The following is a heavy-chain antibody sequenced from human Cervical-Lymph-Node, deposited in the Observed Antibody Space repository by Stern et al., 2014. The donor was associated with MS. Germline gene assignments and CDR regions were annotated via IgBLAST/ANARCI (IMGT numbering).Heavy chain of an antibody. CDR1: GFTFSSFA. CDR2: ISKNAATA. V-gene: IGHV3-30-3*01. J-gene: IGHJ4*02. Sequence: VQLVESGGGVVQPGRSLRLSCAASGFTFSSFAMHWVRQAPGPGLEWVAVISKNAATAYYADSVKGRFTISRDNSKDTVFLQMNSLRPEDTAVYFCASRGTPFDVTSINEYWGQGTLVTVSS. CDR3: ASRGTPFDVTSINEY. D-gene: IGHD1-1*01.